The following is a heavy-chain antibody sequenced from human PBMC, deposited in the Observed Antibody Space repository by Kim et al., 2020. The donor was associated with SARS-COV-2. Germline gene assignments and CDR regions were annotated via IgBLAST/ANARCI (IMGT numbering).Heavy chain of an antibody. D-gene: IGHD3-10*01. J-gene: IGHJ6*02. CDR1: GYTFTSYG. Sequence: ASVKVSCKASGYTFTSYGISWVRQAPGQGLEWMGWISAYNGNTNYAQKLQGRVTMTTDTSTSTAYMELRSLRSDDTAVYYCARSRTPFTMVRERSDRGYYYYGMDVWGQGTTVTVSS. V-gene: IGHV1-18*01. CDR2: ISAYNGNT. CDR3: ARSRTPFTMVRERSDRGYYYYGMDV.